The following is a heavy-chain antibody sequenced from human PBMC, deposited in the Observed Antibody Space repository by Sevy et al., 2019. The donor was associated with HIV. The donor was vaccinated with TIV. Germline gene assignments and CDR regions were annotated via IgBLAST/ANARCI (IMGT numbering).Heavy chain of an antibody. V-gene: IGHV3-72*01. D-gene: IGHD6-13*01. CDR1: GFTFSDHY. CDR3: ATHAGIAAAGRVFDY. Sequence: GGSLRLSCVASGFTFSDHYMEWVRQAPGKGLEWVGRTRNKADGYTTEYAASVKGRFTISRDESKNSLYVQMNSRKAGDTAGYYCATHAGIAAAGRVFDYWGQGTLVTVSS. J-gene: IGHJ4*02. CDR2: TRNKADGYTT.